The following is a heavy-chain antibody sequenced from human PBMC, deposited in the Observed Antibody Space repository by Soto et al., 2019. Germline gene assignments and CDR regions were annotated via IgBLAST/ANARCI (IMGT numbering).Heavy chain of an antibody. D-gene: IGHD6-6*01. CDR1: GFTFSSYG. V-gene: IGHV3-33*01. J-gene: IGHJ6*02. Sequence: QVQLVESGGGVVQPGRSLRLSCAASGFTFSSYGMHWVRQAPGKGLEWVAVIWYDGSNKYYADSVKGRFTISRDNSKNTLYLQMNSLRAEDTAVYYCARDLEYSSSSLYYYYGMDVWGQGTTVTVSS. CDR2: IWYDGSNK. CDR3: ARDLEYSSSSLYYYYGMDV.